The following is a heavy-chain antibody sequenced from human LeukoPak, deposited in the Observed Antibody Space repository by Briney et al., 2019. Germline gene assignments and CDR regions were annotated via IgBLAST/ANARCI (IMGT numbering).Heavy chain of an antibody. Sequence: GGSLRLSCAASGFTFSSYAMSWVRQAPGKGLEWVSAISGSGGSTYYADSVKGRFTISRDNSKNTLYLQMNSLRAEDTAVYYCARGGYSYGLTYWGQGTLVTVSS. CDR1: GFTFSSYA. V-gene: IGHV3-23*01. D-gene: IGHD5-18*01. CDR2: ISGSGGST. CDR3: ARGGYSYGLTY. J-gene: IGHJ4*02.